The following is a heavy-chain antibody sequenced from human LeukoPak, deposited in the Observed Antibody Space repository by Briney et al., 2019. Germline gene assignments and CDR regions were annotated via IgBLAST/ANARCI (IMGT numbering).Heavy chain of an antibody. CDR2: INHSGST. D-gene: IGHD3-3*01. CDR3: ASAGGTIFGVVSDS. CDR1: GGSFSGYY. V-gene: IGHV4-34*01. J-gene: IGHJ4*02. Sequence: SETLSLTCAVYGGSFSGYYWSWIRQPPGKGLERIGEINHSGSTNYKPSLKSRVTISVDTSKNQFSLKLSSVTAADTAVYYCASAGGTIFGVVSDSWGQGTLVTVSS.